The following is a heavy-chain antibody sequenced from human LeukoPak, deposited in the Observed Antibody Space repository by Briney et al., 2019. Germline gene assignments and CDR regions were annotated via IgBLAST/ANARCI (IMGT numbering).Heavy chain of an antibody. Sequence: SGGSLRLSCAASGFTFSSHSMNWVRQTPGKGLEWVSYISSGSSARYYADSVKGRFIISRDDARNSLYLQMNSLRAEDTAVYYCARMSGSRLPGYWGQGTLVTVSS. CDR1: GFTFSSHS. CDR2: ISSGSSAR. CDR3: ARMSGSRLPGY. D-gene: IGHD3-3*01. J-gene: IGHJ4*02. V-gene: IGHV3-48*01.